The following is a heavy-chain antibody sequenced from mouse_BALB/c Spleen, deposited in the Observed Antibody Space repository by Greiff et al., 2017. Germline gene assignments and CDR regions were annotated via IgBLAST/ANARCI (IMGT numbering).Heavy chain of an antibody. CDR1: GYSITSGYY. CDR2: ISYDGSN. J-gene: IGHJ3*01. CDR3: ARYRYDDGFAY. Sequence: QLKESGPGLVKPSQSLSLTCSVTGYSITSGYYWNWIRQFPGNKLEWMGYISYDGSNNYNPSLKNRISITRDTSKNQFFLKLNSVTTEDTATYYCARYRYDDGFAYWGQGTLVTVSA. V-gene: IGHV3-6*02. D-gene: IGHD2-14*01.